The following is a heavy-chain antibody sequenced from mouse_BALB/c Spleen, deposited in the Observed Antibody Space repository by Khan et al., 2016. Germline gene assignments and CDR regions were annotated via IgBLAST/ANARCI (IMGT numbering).Heavy chain of an antibody. D-gene: IGHD1-1*01. J-gene: IGHJ4*01. Sequence: VQLKRSGPELMKPGASVKISCKASGYSFTSYYMHWVKQSHGKSLEWIGYIDPFNGGTSYNQKFKGKATLTVDKSSSTAYMHLSSLTSEDSAVYYGASSTQSFYAMDYWGQGTSVTVSS. V-gene: IGHV1S135*01. CDR2: IDPFNGGT. CDR1: GYSFTSYY. CDR3: ASSTQSFYAMDY.